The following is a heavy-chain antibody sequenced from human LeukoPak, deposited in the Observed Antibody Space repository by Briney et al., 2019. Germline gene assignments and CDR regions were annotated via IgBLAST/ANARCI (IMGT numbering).Heavy chain of an antibody. CDR1: GYTFTGSY. J-gene: IGHJ4*02. D-gene: IGHD5-12*01. V-gene: IGHV1-18*04. Sequence: GASLKVSCKASGYTFTGSYIHWMRQAPGQGLEWMGWISVYNRNTNYAQRFQGRVTVTTDTSTSTAYMELRSLRSDDTAVYYCARDREWLRGRHYFDYWGQGTLVTVSS. CDR3: ARDREWLRGRHYFDY. CDR2: ISVYNRNT.